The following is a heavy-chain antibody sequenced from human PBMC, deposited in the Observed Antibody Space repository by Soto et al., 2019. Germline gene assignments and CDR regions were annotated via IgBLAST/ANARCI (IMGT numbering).Heavy chain of an antibody. CDR3: ARGVVIPLDYFDY. CDR1: GFTFSSYG. J-gene: IGHJ4*02. V-gene: IGHV3-33*01. Sequence: QVQLVESGGGVVQPGRSLRLSCAASGFTFSSYGMHWVRQAPGKGLEWVAVIWYDGSNKYYADSVKGRFTISRDNSNNTLYLQMNSLRAEDTAVYYCARGVVIPLDYFDYWGQGTLVTVSS. D-gene: IGHD3-22*01. CDR2: IWYDGSNK.